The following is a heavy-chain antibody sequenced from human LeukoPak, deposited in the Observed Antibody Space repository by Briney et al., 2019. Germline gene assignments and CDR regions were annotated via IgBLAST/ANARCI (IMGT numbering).Heavy chain of an antibody. D-gene: IGHD6-13*01. Sequence: GGSLRLSCAASGFTFSSYAMSWVRQAPGKGLEWVSAISGSGGSTYYADSVKCRFTISRDNSKNTLYLQMNSLRAEDTAVYYCATTVSTAGVAFDIWGQGTMVTVSS. CDR2: ISGSGGST. CDR3: ATTVSTAGVAFDI. CDR1: GFTFSSYA. J-gene: IGHJ3*02. V-gene: IGHV3-23*01.